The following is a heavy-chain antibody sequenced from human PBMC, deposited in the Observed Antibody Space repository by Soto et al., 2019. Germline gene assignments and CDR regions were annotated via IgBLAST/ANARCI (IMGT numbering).Heavy chain of an antibody. Sequence: SETLSLTCAVYGGSFSGYSWSWIRQPPGKGLEWIGEINHSGSTNYNPSLKSRVTISVDTSKNQFSLKLSSVNAADTAVYYCAREQQHYAFDIWRQGTMVTVSS. V-gene: IGHV4-34*01. J-gene: IGHJ3*02. CDR3: AREQQHYAFDI. D-gene: IGHD6-13*01. CDR2: INHSGST. CDR1: GGSFSGYS.